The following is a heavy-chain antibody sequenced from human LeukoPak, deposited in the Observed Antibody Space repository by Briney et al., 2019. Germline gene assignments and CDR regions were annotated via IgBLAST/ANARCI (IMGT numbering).Heavy chain of an antibody. D-gene: IGHD6-13*01. CDR2: MNPNSGNT. V-gene: IGHV1-8*01. CDR1: GYTFTSYD. Sequence: ASVKVSCKASGYTFTSYDINWVRQATGQGLEWMGWMNPNSGNTGYAQKFQGRVTMTRNTSISTAYMELSSLRSEDTAVYYCAAPGIAAAGTSYYYGMDVWGQGTTVTVSS. CDR3: AAPGIAAAGTSYYYGMDV. J-gene: IGHJ6*02.